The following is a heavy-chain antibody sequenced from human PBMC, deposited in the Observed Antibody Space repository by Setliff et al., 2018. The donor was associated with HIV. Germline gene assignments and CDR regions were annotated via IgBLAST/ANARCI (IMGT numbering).Heavy chain of an antibody. D-gene: IGHD3-16*01. V-gene: IGHV4-4*08. CDR2: VSSIGNT. CDR1: GISINGYY. Sequence: SETLSLTCSVSGISINGYYWSWIRQSPRTRLEWIGYVSSIGNTNYNPSLKSRVTISVDTSKNQFSLQLNSVTAADTAVYYCAKRTFGSGRLDPWGQGTLVTVSS. CDR3: AKRTFGSGRLDP. J-gene: IGHJ5*02.